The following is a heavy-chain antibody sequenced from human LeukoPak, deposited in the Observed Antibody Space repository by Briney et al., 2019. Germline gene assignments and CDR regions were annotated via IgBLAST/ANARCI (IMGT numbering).Heavy chain of an antibody. V-gene: IGHV4-34*01. CDR2: INHSGST. D-gene: IGHD3-9*01. CDR1: GGSFSGYY. Sequence: PSETLSLTCAVYGGSFSGYYWSWIRQPPEKGLEWIGEINHSGSTNYNPSLKSRVTISVDTSKNQFSLKLSSVTAADTAVYYCAREQAALGRYFDWLPFDYWGQGTLVTVSS. CDR3: AREQAALGRYFDWLPFDY. J-gene: IGHJ4*02.